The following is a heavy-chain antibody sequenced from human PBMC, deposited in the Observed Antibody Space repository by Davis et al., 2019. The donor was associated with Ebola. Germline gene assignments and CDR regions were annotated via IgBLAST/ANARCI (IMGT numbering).Heavy chain of an antibody. CDR1: GFTFRTYD. CDR2: IGTAGDT. CDR3: ARAQFGDVVLDY. J-gene: IGHJ4*02. D-gene: IGHD4-17*01. V-gene: IGHV3-13*01. Sequence: PGGSLRLSCAASGFTFRTYDMPWVRQTTGKGLEWVPVIGTAGDTYYRGSVKGRFTISRENARNSLYLQMNSLTAGDTAVYYCARAQFGDVVLDYWGQGTLVTVSS.